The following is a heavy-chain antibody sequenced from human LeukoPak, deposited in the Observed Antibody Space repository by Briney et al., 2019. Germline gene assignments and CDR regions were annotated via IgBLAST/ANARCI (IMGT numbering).Heavy chain of an antibody. Sequence: ASVKVSCKASGYTFTGYYMHWVRQAPGQGLEWMGWINPNSGGTNYAQKFQGRVTITRETSISTAYMELSRPRSDDTAVYYCARDPVYYYDSSGYDDYWGQGTLVTVSS. V-gene: IGHV1-2*02. J-gene: IGHJ4*02. D-gene: IGHD3-22*01. CDR2: INPNSGGT. CDR1: GYTFTGYY. CDR3: ARDPVYYYDSSGYDDY.